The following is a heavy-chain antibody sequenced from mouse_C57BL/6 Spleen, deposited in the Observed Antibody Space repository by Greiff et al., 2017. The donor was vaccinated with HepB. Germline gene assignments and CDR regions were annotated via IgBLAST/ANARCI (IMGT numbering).Heavy chain of an antibody. Sequence: DVKLVESGGGLVQPGGSLKLSCAASGFTFSDYGMAWVRQAPRKGPEWVAFISNLAYSIYYADTVTGRFTISRENAKNTLYLEMSSLRSEDTAMYYCARRRSSYAMDYWGQGTSVTVSS. J-gene: IGHJ4*01. V-gene: IGHV5-15*04. CDR2: ISNLAYSI. CDR3: ARRRSSYAMDY. CDR1: GFTFSDYG.